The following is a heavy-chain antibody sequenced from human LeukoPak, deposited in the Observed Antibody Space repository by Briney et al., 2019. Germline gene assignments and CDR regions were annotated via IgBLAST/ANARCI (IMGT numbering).Heavy chain of an antibody. Sequence: GGSLRLSCAASGFTVSSNYMSWVRQAPGKGLEWVSTISGSGGSTYYADSMKGRFTISRDNSKNMLYLQMNSLRAEDTAVYYCAKDITVIKDIDYWGQGTLVTVSS. D-gene: IGHD4-11*01. CDR2: ISGSGGST. CDR3: AKDITVIKDIDY. CDR1: GFTVSSNY. V-gene: IGHV3-23*01. J-gene: IGHJ4*02.